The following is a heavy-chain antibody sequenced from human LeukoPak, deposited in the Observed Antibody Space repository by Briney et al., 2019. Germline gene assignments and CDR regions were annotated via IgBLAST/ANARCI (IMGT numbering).Heavy chain of an antibody. Sequence: PGGSLRLSCAASGFTFSSYSMNWVRQAPGKGLEWVSSISSSSSYIYYADSVKGRFTISRDNAKNSLYLQMSSLRAEDTAVYYCARVQDYYGSGSYFDYWGQGTLVTVSS. J-gene: IGHJ4*02. V-gene: IGHV3-21*01. CDR3: ARVQDYYGSGSYFDY. D-gene: IGHD3-10*01. CDR2: ISSSSSYI. CDR1: GFTFSSYS.